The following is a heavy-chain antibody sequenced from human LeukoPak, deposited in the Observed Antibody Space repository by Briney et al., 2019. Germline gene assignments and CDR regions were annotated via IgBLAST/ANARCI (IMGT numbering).Heavy chain of an antibody. V-gene: IGHV3-7*01. J-gene: IGHJ4*02. D-gene: IGHD2-2*01. CDR2: IEADGSGK. Sequence: GGSLRLSCAASGLTFNKYWMSWVRQAPGKGLQWVANIEADGSGKYYVDPVKGRFTISRDNAKNSLYLQMHSLRGEDTAVYYCARVTRGAILPVAMWGLFDYWGQGTLVTVSS. CDR3: ARVTRGAILPVAMWGLFDY. CDR1: GLTFNKYW.